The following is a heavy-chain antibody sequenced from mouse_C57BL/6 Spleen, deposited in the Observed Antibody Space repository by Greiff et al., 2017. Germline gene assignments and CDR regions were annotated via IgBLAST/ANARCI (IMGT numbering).Heavy chain of an antibody. CDR3: AKSLISSVVATDWYFDV. V-gene: IGHV1-64*01. CDR1: GYTFTSYW. J-gene: IGHJ1*03. D-gene: IGHD1-1*01. CDR2: IHPNSGST. Sequence: QVQLQQPGAELVKPGASVKLSCKASGYTFTSYWMHWVKQRPGQGLEWIGMIHPNSGSTNYNEKFKSKATLTVDKSSSTAYMQLSSLTSEDSAVYSCAKSLISSVVATDWYFDVWGTGTTVTVSS.